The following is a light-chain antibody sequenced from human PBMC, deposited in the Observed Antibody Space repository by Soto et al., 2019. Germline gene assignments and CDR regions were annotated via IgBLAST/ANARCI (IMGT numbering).Light chain of an antibody. J-gene: IGKJ1*01. V-gene: IGKV3-15*01. CDR3: QQYGSSRT. CDR1: QSVTIN. Sequence: ETVVTQSPVTLSVSPGDRATLSCKASQSVTINLAWYHQRPGQGPRLLIFGASTRATGIPARFSGSGSDTEFTLTISSLQPEDFAVYYCQQYGSSRTFGQGTKVDI. CDR2: GAS.